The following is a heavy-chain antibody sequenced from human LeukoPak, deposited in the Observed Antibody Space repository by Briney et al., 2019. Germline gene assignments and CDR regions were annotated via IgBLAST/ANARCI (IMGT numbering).Heavy chain of an antibody. V-gene: IGHV4-59*08. D-gene: IGHD2/OR15-2a*01. CDR2: ISYSGFT. CDR1: GGSISSYQ. Sequence: SETLSLTCTVSGGSISSYQWSWIRQPPGKGLEWIGYISYSGFTNYNPSLKSRVTVSLDTSKNQFSLKLTSVTAADTAVYYCAGHHPRNTVDFWGQGTLVTVSS. CDR3: AGHHPRNTVDF. J-gene: IGHJ4*02.